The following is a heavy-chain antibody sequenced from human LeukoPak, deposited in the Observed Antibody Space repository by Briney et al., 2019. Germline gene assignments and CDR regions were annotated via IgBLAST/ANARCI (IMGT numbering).Heavy chain of an antibody. CDR1: GFTFSSYG. CDR2: IRYDGSNK. CDR3: ATHGGVVPDY. V-gene: IGHV3-30*02. D-gene: IGHD2-15*01. Sequence: GGSLRLSCAASGFTFSSYGMHWVRQAPGKGLEWVAFIRYDGSNKYYADSVKGRFTISRDNSRNTLYLQMKSLRAEDTAVYYCATHGGVVPDYWGQGTLVTVSS. J-gene: IGHJ4*02.